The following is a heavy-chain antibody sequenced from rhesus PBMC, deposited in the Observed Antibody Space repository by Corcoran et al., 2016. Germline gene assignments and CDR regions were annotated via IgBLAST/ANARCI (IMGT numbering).Heavy chain of an antibody. D-gene: IGHD1-26*01. J-gene: IGHJ1*01. CDR3: ARVGITVTTGYFEF. CDR2: IYGTSPST. CDR1: GGSISDSYR. Sequence: QVQLQESGPGVVKPSETLSLTCAVSGGSISDSYRWSWVRKPPGEGLEWFGYIYGTSPSTNYNPSLNIRVTISKDTSKNQFFWKLSSVTAADTAVYYCARVGITVTTGYFEFWGQGALVTVSS. V-gene: IGHV4S10*01.